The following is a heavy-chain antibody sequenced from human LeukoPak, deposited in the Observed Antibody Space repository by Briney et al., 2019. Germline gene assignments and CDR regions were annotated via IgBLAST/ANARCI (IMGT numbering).Heavy chain of an antibody. Sequence: PSQTLSLTCTVSGGSSSSGNYFWNWIRQPPGKGLEWIGYIYYSGSTYYNPSLKSQVSISVDTSKNQFSLKLNSVTAADTAMYYCARAGMAIEAAGTIHNWFDPWGQGTQVTVSS. D-gene: IGHD6-13*01. CDR2: IYYSGST. V-gene: IGHV4-30-4*08. CDR3: ARAGMAIEAAGTIHNWFDP. J-gene: IGHJ5*02. CDR1: GGSSSSGNYF.